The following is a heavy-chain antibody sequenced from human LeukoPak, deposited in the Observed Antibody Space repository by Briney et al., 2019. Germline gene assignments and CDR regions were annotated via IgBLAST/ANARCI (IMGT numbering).Heavy chain of an antibody. CDR2: INPSGGST. CDR1: GYTFTSYY. CDR3: ARDGDGDYVFSYYFDY. D-gene: IGHD4-17*01. Sequence: GASVKVSCKASGYTFTSYYMHWVRQAPGQGLEWMGIINPSGGSTSYAQKFQGRVTMTRDMSTSTVYMELSSLRSEDTAVYYCARDGDGDYVFSYYFDYWGQGTLVTVSS. V-gene: IGHV1-46*01. J-gene: IGHJ4*02.